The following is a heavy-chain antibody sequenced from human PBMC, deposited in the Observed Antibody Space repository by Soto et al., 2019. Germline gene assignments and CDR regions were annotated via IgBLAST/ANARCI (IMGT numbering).Heavy chain of an antibody. CDR1: GGSVSSGSYY. V-gene: IGHV4-61*01. CDR2: IYYSGST. CDR3: ERVTVGARGGYFDY. Sequence: QVQLQESGPGLVKPSETLSLTCTVSGGSVSSGSYYWSWIRQPPGKGLEWIGHIYYSGSTNYNPSLRSRVTISVDTSKNQFSLKLSSVTAADTAVYYCERVTVGARGGYFDYWGQGTLVTVSS. D-gene: IGHD4-17*01. J-gene: IGHJ4*02.